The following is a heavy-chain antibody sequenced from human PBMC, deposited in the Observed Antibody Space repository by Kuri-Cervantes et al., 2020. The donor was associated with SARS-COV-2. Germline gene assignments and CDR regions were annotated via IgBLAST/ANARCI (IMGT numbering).Heavy chain of an antibody. CDR1: GYTLTELS. Sequence: SVKVSCKVSGYTLTELSMHWVRQAPGKGLEWMGGFDPEDGETIYAQKFQGRVTMTEDTSTDTAYMELSSLRSEDTAVYYCATARFDFWSGYSWGGAFDIWGQGTMVTVSS. D-gene: IGHD3-3*01. V-gene: IGHV1-24*01. CDR2: FDPEDGET. CDR3: ATARFDFWSGYSWGGAFDI. J-gene: IGHJ3*02.